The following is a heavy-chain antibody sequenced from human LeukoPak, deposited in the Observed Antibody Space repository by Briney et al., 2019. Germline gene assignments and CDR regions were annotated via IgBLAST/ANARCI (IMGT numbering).Heavy chain of an antibody. Sequence: PGGSLRLSCAASGFTFSGYEMNWVRQAPGKGLEWVSSISTSSSYIYYADSVKGRFTIFRDNARNSLFLQMNSLRAEDTAVYYCARDDGSYSRSPGFDYWGQGTLVTVSS. CDR2: ISTSSSYI. J-gene: IGHJ4*02. V-gene: IGHV3-21*01. D-gene: IGHD1-26*01. CDR1: GFTFSGYE. CDR3: ARDDGSYSRSPGFDY.